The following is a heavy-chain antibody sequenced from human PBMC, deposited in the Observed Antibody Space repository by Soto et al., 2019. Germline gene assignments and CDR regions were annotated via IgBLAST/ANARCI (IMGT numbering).Heavy chain of an antibody. J-gene: IGHJ3*02. D-gene: IGHD2-21*02. Sequence: EVQLVESGGGLVQPGGSLRLSCAASGFTFSSYEMNWVRQAPGNGLEWVSYISSSGSTIYYADSVKGRFTISRDNVKDSLYLERNRLRAEDTAVYYCARALDVRADFGGDCYHDAFDIWCQGTMVTVSS. CDR3: ARALDVRADFGGDCYHDAFDI. CDR1: GFTFSSYE. CDR2: ISSSGSTI. V-gene: IGHV3-48*03.